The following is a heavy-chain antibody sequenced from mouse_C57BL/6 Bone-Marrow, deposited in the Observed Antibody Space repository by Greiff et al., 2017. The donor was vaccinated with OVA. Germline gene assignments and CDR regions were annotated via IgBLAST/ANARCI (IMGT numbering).Heavy chain of an antibody. Sequence: VQLVESGAELMKPGASVKLSCKATGYTFTGYWIEWVKQRPGHGLEWIGEILPGSGSTNYNEKFKGKATFTADTSSNTAYMQLSSLTTEDSAIYYCARQNFNYYGSSYWYFDVWGTGTTVTVSS. J-gene: IGHJ1*03. CDR3: ARQNFNYYGSSYWYFDV. V-gene: IGHV1-9*01. CDR2: ILPGSGST. D-gene: IGHD1-1*01. CDR1: GYTFTGYW.